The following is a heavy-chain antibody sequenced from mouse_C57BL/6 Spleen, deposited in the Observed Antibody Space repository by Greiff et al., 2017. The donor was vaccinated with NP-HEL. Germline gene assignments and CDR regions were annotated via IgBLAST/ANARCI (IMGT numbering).Heavy chain of an antibody. CDR2: IDPEDGET. D-gene: IGHD1-1*01. CDR3: ARGYGSSYVNYYAMDY. Sequence: EVKLMESGAELVKPGASVKLSCTASGFNIKDYYMHWVKQRTEQGLEWIGRIDPEDGETKYAPKFQGKATITADTSSNTAYLQLSSLTSEDTAVYYCARGYGSSYVNYYAMDYWGQGTSVTVSS. V-gene: IGHV14-2*01. CDR1: GFNIKDYY. J-gene: IGHJ4*01.